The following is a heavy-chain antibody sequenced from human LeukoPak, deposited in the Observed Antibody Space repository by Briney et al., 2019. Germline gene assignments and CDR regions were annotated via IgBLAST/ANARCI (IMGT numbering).Heavy chain of an antibody. CDR1: GVTFSSYE. Sequence: PGGSLRLSCAASGVTFSSYEMNWVRQAPGKGLEWVSYISSSGSTIYYADSVKGRFTISRDNSKNTLYLQMNSLRAEDTAVYYCARVRSSSDDYWGQGSLVTVSS. D-gene: IGHD6-6*01. V-gene: IGHV3-48*03. J-gene: IGHJ4*02. CDR2: ISSSGSTI. CDR3: ARVRSSSDDY.